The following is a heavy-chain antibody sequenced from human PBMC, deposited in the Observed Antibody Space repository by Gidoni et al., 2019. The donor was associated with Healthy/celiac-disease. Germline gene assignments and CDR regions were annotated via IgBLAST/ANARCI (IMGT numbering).Heavy chain of an antibody. V-gene: IGHV1-69*08. J-gene: IGHJ6*03. CDR2: IIPILGIA. Sequence: QVKPVQSGAEVKKPGSSVKVSCKASGGTFRRYTIGWVRQAPGQGLECMGRIIPILGIANYGQKFQGRVTLTAEKSTSTAYMELSSLRSEDTAVYYCARDRKDIVAVRMKYYYYYMDVWGKGTTVTVSS. D-gene: IGHD2-15*01. CDR1: GGTFRRYT. CDR3: ARDRKDIVAVRMKYYYYYMDV.